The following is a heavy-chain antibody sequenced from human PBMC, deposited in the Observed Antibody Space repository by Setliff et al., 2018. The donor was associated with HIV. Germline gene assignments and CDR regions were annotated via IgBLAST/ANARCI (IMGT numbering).Heavy chain of an antibody. D-gene: IGHD4-17*01. CDR2: ISGRGGNT. J-gene: IGHJ5*02. V-gene: IGHV3-23*01. CDR1: GFTFSSYA. CDR3: AKADRGYGRNWFDP. Sequence: GGSLRLSCAASGFTFSSYAMTWVRQAPGKGLEWVSVISGRGGNTFYADSVKGRLTISRDNSKNTLYLQMNSLRAEDTAVYYCAKADRGYGRNWFDPWGQGTLVTVSS.